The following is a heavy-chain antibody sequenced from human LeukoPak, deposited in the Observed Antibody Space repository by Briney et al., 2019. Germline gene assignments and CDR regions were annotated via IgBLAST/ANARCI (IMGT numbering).Heavy chain of an antibody. Sequence: LSLTCTVSGGSISSYYWSWIRQPPGKGLEWVSGISWNSGSIGYADSVKGRFTISRDNAKNSLYLQMNSLRAEDTALYYCAKDIGARSYYDFWSGYYLPYYYGMDVWGQGTTVTVSS. D-gene: IGHD3-3*01. CDR2: ISWNSGSI. CDR1: GGSISSYY. J-gene: IGHJ6*02. V-gene: IGHV3-9*01. CDR3: AKDIGARSYYDFWSGYYLPYYYGMDV.